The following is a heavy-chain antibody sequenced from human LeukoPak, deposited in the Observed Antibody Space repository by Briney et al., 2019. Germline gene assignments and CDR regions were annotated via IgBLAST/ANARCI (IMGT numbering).Heavy chain of an antibody. CDR1: GFTFSSYG. CDR3: AKDGHSSGWYLNYYYYGMDV. J-gene: IGHJ6*02. V-gene: IGHV3-30*18. D-gene: IGHD6-19*01. CDR2: ISYDGSNK. Sequence: GGSLRLSCAASGFTFSSYGMHWVRQAPGKGLEWVAVISYDGSNKYYADSVKGRFTISRDNSKNTLYLQMNSLRAEDTAVYYCAKDGHSSGWYLNYYYYGMDVWGQGTTVTVSS.